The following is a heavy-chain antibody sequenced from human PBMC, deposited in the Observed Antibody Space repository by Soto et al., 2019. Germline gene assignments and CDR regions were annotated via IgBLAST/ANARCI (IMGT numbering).Heavy chain of an antibody. J-gene: IGHJ6*02. CDR3: ARDEVYYYDSSGYYYVDDYYGMDV. Sequence: ASMKVSCKASGGTFSSYAISWVRQAPGQGLEWMGGIIPIFGTANYAQKFQGRVTITADESTSTAYMELSSLRSEDTAVYYCARDEVYYYDSSGYYYVDDYYGMDVWG. D-gene: IGHD3-22*01. CDR2: IIPIFGTA. V-gene: IGHV1-69*13. CDR1: GGTFSSYA.